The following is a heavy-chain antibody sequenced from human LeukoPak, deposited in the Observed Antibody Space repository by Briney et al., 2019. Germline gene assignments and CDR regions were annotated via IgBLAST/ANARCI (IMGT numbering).Heavy chain of an antibody. D-gene: IGHD3-9*01. CDR3: ARHVRRLTGYSIP. J-gene: IGHJ5*02. Sequence: SQTLSLTCTVSGGSISSGSYYWSWIRQPAGKGLEWIGRIYTSGSTNYNPSLKSRVTISVDTSKNQFSLKLSSVTAADTAVYYCARHVRRLTGYSIPWGQGTLVTVSS. V-gene: IGHV4-61*02. CDR1: GGSISSGSYY. CDR2: IYTSGST.